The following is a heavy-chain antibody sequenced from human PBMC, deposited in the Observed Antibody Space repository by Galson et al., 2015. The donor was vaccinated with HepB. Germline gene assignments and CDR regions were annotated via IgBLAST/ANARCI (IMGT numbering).Heavy chain of an antibody. CDR3: AKDPEDGWYVAPSNWFDP. J-gene: IGHJ5*02. CDR2: ISGSGGST. CDR1: GFTFSSYA. D-gene: IGHD6-19*01. V-gene: IGHV3-23*01. Sequence: SLRLSCAASGFTFSSYAMSWVRQAPGKGLEWVSAISGSGGSTYYADSVKGRFTISRDNSKNTLYLQMNSLRAEDTAVYYCAKDPEDGWYVAPSNWFDPWGQGTLVTVSS.